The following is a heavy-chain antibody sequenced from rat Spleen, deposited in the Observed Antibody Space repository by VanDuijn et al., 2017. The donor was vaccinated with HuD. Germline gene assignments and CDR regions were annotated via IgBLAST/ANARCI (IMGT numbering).Heavy chain of an antibody. CDR2: ITNTGRSV. J-gene: IGHJ3*01. D-gene: IGHD1-6*01. V-gene: IGHV5-22*01. CDR1: GFTVSDYY. CDR3: TTYSDYATSPFAY. Sequence: EVQLMESNGGLVQPGRSLKLSCAASGFTVSDYYMAWVRQAPKKGLEWVASITNTGRSVYYPDSVKGRFTISRDPAQNTLYLQMNSLRSEDTATYYCTTYSDYATSPFAYWGRGALVTVSS.